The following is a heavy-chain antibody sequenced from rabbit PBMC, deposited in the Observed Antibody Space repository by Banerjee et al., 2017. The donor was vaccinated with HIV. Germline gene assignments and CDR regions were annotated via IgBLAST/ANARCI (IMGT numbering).Heavy chain of an antibody. Sequence: QEQLEESGGDLVKPEGSLTLTCTASGFDFSSDAMCWVRQAPGKGPEWIACINTSSGNTVYATWAKGRLTISKTSWTTVTLQMTSLTAADTATYFCARDLAAVTGWNFGLWGPGTLVTVS. CDR1: GFDFSSDA. D-gene: IGHD7-1*01. V-gene: IGHV1S45*01. J-gene: IGHJ4*01. CDR2: INTSSGNT. CDR3: ARDLAAVTGWNFGL.